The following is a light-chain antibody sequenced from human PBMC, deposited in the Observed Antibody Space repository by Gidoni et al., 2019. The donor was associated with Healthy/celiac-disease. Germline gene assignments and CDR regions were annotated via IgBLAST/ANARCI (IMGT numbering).Light chain of an antibody. J-gene: IGKJ3*01. CDR2: WAS. CDR1: QSVLYSSNNKNY. Sequence: DTVMPQSPDSLAVSMGERATINCKSSQSVLYSSNNKNYLAWYQQKPGQPPKLLIYWASTRESGVPDRFSGSGSGTDFTLTISSLQAEDVAVYYCQQYYSTLFGPGTKVDIK. V-gene: IGKV4-1*01. CDR3: QQYYSTL.